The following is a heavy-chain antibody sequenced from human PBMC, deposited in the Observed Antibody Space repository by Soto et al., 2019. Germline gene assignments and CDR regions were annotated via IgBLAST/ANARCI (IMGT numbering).Heavy chain of an antibody. CDR2: INPNSGNI. D-gene: IGHD3-10*01. CDR1: GNTFISYD. V-gene: IGHV1-8*01. Sequence: ASVKVSCKASGNTFISYDINWVRQATGHGLEWMGWINPNSGNIGYAQKFQGRVAMTRDTAIRTAYMEVSGLRSDDTAVYYCARGRASGSYYLLDYWGQGTLVTVSS. CDR3: ARGRASGSYYLLDY. J-gene: IGHJ4*02.